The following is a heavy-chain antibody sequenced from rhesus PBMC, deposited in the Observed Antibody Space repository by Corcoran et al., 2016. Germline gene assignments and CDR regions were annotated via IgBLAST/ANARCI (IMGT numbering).Heavy chain of an antibody. CDR2: ISGSGGIT. Sequence: QLQLQESGPGLVKPSETLSLTCAVSGGSISSNYWSWIRHPPGKGLEWIGLISGSGGITDYNPSLKSRVTISKDTSKNQFSLKLSSVTTADTAVYYCARRRQLASVDYWGQGVLVTVSS. CDR1: GGSISSNY. D-gene: IGHD6-25*01. CDR3: ARRRQLASVDY. J-gene: IGHJ4*01. V-gene: IGHV4-173*01.